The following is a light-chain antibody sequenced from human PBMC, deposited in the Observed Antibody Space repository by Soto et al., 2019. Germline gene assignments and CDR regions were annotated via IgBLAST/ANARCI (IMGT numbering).Light chain of an antibody. V-gene: IGLV1-40*01. J-gene: IGLJ3*02. CDR1: IGADFY. CDR3: QSFDRSHTYDNRLSGV. Sequence: QSVLTQPPSVSGAPGQRVTISCTNIGADFYVIWYQQLPGTAPKLLINANDNRPAGVTDRFSGSTSGSSSSLAITGLRAEDEATDYCQSFDRSHTYDNRLSGVFGGGTKRTV. CDR2: AND.